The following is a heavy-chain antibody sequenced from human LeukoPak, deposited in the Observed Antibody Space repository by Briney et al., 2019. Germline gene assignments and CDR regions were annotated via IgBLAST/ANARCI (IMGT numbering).Heavy chain of an antibody. Sequence: PGGSLRLSCAASGFTVDSNYLSWVRQAPGKGLEWVSTIYTGGNTYYAASVKGRFTISRDFSKNTVILHMNSLRAEDTAMYYCARGDDSGYYDYFDYWGQGALVTVSS. CDR2: IYTGGNT. V-gene: IGHV3-53*01. CDR1: GFTVDSNY. CDR3: ARGDDSGYYDYFDY. D-gene: IGHD3-22*01. J-gene: IGHJ4*02.